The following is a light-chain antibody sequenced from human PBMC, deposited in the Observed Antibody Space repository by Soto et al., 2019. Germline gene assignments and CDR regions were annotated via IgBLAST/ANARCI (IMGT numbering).Light chain of an antibody. CDR3: QEYNDWPRGT. V-gene: IGKV3-15*01. CDR2: AAS. J-gene: IGKJ1*01. Sequence: EVVMTQSPATLSVSPGERATLSCRASQSVNTNLAWYQQKPGEAPRVLIYAASTRATDVPDRFSGSGSGTDSTLTISSLQSEDFVLYYCQEYNDWPRGTFGQGTKVDIK. CDR1: QSVNTN.